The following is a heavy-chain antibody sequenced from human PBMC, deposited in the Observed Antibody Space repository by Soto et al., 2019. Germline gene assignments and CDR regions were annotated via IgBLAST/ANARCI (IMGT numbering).Heavy chain of an antibody. Sequence: QVQLVESGGGVVQPGRSLRLSCAASGFTFSSYAMHWVRQAPGKGLEWVAVISYDGSNKYYADSVKGRFTISRDNSKNTLYLQMNSLRAEDTAVYYCARALPGLGMGVWGQGTTVTVSS. J-gene: IGHJ6*02. CDR1: GFTFSSYA. CDR3: ARALPGLGMGV. D-gene: IGHD3-10*01. CDR2: ISYDGSNK. V-gene: IGHV3-30-3*01.